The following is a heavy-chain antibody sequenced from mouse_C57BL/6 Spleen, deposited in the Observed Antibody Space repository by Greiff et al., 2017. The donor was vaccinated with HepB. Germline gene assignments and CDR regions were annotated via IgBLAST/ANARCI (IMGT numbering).Heavy chain of an antibody. J-gene: IGHJ1*03. Sequence: VKLQESGAELVRPGASVTLSCKASGYTFTDYEMHWVKQTPVHGLEWIGAIDPETGGTAYNQKFKGKAILTADKSSSTAYMELRSLTSEDSAVYYCTRFYSNYGYFDVWGTGTTVTVSS. D-gene: IGHD2-5*01. CDR3: TRFYSNYGYFDV. CDR1: GYTFTDYE. V-gene: IGHV1-15*01. CDR2: IDPETGGT.